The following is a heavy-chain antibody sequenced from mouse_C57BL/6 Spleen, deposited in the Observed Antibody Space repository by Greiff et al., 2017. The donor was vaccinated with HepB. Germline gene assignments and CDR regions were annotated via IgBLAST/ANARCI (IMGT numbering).Heavy chain of an antibody. J-gene: IGHJ2*01. CDR3: TRGPLYGSRFDY. Sequence: VQLQQSGAELVRPGASVTLSCKASGYTFTDYEMHWVKQTPVHGLEWIGAIDPETGGTAYNQKFKGKAILTADKSSSTAYMELRSLTSEDSAVYYCTRGPLYGSRFDYWGQGTTLTVSS. CDR1: GYTFTDYE. V-gene: IGHV1-15*01. CDR2: IDPETGGT. D-gene: IGHD1-1*01.